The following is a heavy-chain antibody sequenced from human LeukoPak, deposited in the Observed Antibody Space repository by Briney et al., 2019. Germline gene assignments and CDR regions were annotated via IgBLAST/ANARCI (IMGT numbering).Heavy chain of an antibody. CDR3: ARDGTEDIVVVPAAPDY. D-gene: IGHD2-2*01. CDR2: MSYGGQNE. Sequence: GGSLRLSCAASGLTFSGYDMHWVRQAPGKGPEWVAVMSYGGQNERYADSVKGRFTVSRDNAKNSLYLQMNSLRAEDTAVYYCARDGTEDIVVVPAAPDYWGQGTLVTVSS. J-gene: IGHJ4*02. V-gene: IGHV3-30*03. CDR1: GLTFSGYD.